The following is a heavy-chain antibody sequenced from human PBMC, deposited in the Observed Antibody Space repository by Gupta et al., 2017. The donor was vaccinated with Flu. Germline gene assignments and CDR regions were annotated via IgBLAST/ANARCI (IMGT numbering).Heavy chain of an antibody. CDR2: IKYDGSDK. J-gene: IGHJ4*02. Sequence: KGLEWVANIKYDGSDKYHMDSVKGRFTISRDNAESSLYLQMNTLRAEDTAVYYCARVGEGGNFWSGYYSVDYWGQGTLVTVSS. V-gene: IGHV3-7*01. CDR3: ARVGEGGNFWSGYYSVDY. D-gene: IGHD3-3*01.